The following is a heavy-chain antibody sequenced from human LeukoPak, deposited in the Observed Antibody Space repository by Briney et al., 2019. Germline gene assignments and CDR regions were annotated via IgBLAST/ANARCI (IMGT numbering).Heavy chain of an antibody. CDR3: ARDRSSGWYVVDY. CDR2: VFYSGTT. D-gene: IGHD6-19*01. Sequence: SETLSLTCTVSGGSIDSGSYYWTWIRQPAGKGLEWIGFVFYSGTTHYNPSLKSRVTLSVDTSKNQFSLKLSSVTAADTAVYYCARDRSSGWYVVDYWGQGTLVTVSS. V-gene: IGHV4-61*10. CDR1: GGSIDSGSYY. J-gene: IGHJ4*02.